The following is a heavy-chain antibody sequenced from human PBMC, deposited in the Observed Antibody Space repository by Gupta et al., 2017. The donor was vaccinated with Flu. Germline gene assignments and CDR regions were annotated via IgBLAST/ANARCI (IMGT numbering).Heavy chain of an antibody. V-gene: IGHV2-26*01. CDR2: IFPNDEK. CDR3: VGSGYYTFDQ. Sequence: RLGVSWIRQPPGKALEWLAHIFPNDEKSYRTSLKSRLTISKDTSKSQVVLTMTNMDPVETATYYCVGSGYYTFDQWGQGTLVTVSS. CDR1: RLG. D-gene: IGHD3-3*01. J-gene: IGHJ4*02.